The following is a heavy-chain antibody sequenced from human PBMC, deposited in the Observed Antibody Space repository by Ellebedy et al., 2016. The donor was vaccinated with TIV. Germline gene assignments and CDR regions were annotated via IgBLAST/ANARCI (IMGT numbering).Heavy chain of an antibody. Sequence: GGSLRLSXAASGFTFSSYAMHWVRQAPGKGLEWVAVISYDGSNKYYADSVKGRFTISRDNSKNTLYLQMNSLRAEDTAVYYCAKDPSGYDWNPPGDYWGQGTLVTVSS. CDR1: GFTFSSYA. V-gene: IGHV3-30-3*01. J-gene: IGHJ4*02. CDR2: ISYDGSNK. CDR3: AKDPSGYDWNPPGDY. D-gene: IGHD5-12*01.